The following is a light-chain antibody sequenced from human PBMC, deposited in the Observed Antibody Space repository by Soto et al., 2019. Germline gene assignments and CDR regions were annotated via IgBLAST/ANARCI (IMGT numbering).Light chain of an antibody. J-gene: IGKJ5*01. CDR3: QQRNDWPRNS. Sequence: EIVLTQSPDTWSLSPGERATLSCRASQSIANYVAWYHQRPGQAPRLVIYGASNRATDIPARFTGSGSGTDFTLTISSLEAEDSGVYYCQQRNDWPRNSFGQGTRLEIK. CDR2: GAS. CDR1: QSIANY. V-gene: IGKV3-11*01.